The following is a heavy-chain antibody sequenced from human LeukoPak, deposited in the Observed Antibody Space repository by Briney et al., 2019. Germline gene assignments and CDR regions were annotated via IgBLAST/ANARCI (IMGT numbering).Heavy chain of an antibody. V-gene: IGHV3-49*03. J-gene: IGHJ4*02. CDR1: GFTFGTYA. CDR3: TRYSGRTDY. D-gene: IGHD5-18*01. CDR2: IRSKTFGGTT. Sequence: GGSLRLSCTSSGFTFGTYAVSWYRQAPGKGLEWVAFIRSKTFGGTTEYAASVEGRFTISRDDSKSIAYLQMNSLKTEDTAVYYCTRYSGRTDYWGQGTLVTVSS.